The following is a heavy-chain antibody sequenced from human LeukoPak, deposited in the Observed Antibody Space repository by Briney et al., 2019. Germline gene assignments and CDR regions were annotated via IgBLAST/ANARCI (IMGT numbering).Heavy chain of an antibody. CDR3: AGTAGYSYGRIGY. CDR1: GYTFTSYY. J-gene: IGHJ4*02. V-gene: IGHV1-46*01. Sequence: ASVKVSCKASGYTFTSYYIHWVRQAPGQGLEWMGIINPSGGRTSYTQNFQGRVAVTRDTSTSTIYMDLSSLTSEDTAVYYCAGTAGYSYGRIGYWGQGTLVTVSS. CDR2: INPSGGRT. D-gene: IGHD5-18*01.